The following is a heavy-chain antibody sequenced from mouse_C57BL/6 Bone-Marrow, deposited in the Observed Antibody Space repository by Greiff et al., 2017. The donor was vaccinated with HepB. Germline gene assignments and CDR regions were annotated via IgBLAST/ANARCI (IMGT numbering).Heavy chain of an antibody. CDR1: GFNIKDYY. CDR3: ARGYDSSYSWFAY. D-gene: IGHD1-1*01. Sequence: VQLQQSGAELVKPGASVKLSCTASGFNIKDYYMHWVKQRTEQGLEWIGRIDPEDGETKYAPNFQGKATITADTSSNTAYLQLSSLTSEDTAVYYCARGYDSSYSWFAYWGQGTLVTVSA. J-gene: IGHJ3*01. V-gene: IGHV14-2*01. CDR2: IDPEDGET.